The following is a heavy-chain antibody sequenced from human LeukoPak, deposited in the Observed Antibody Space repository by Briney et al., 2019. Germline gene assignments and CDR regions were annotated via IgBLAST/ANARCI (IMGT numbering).Heavy chain of an antibody. CDR3: AKGNSGWFGEPFDY. J-gene: IGHJ4*02. D-gene: IGHD3-10*01. CDR1: GFTFDDYA. CDR2: ISWNRGSI. Sequence: PGGSLRLSCAASGFTFDDYAMHWVRQAPGKGLEWVSGISWNRGSIGYADFVKGRFTISRDNAKNSLYLHMNSLRAEDTALYYCAKGNSGWFGEPFDYWGQGTLVTVSS. V-gene: IGHV3-9*01.